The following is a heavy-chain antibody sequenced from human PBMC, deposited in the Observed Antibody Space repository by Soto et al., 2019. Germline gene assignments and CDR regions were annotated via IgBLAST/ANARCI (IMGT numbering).Heavy chain of an antibody. J-gene: IGHJ4*02. CDR1: GFTFSSYG. D-gene: IGHD3-9*01. V-gene: IGHV3-30*18. Sequence: GGSLRLSCEASGFTFSSYGMHWVRQAPGKGLEWVTVISYDGSNKYYTDSVEGRFTVSRDNSKNTLYLQIDSLRAEDTAVYYCAKDRYFDWLWGPFDYWGQGVLVTVTS. CDR3: AKDRYFDWLWGPFDY. CDR2: ISYDGSNK.